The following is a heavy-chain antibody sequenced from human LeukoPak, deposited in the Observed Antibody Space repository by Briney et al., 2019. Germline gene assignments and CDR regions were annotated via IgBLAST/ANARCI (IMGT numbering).Heavy chain of an antibody. D-gene: IGHD3-22*01. CDR1: GFTFSSSV. Sequence: PGGSLRLSCAASGFTFSSSVMHWVRQAPGKGLEWVAAISHDGGIKFYVDSVKGRFTISRDNSKNTLSLQVTSLRAEDTAVYYCVRDFGESSGYYFDYWGQGTLVTVSS. V-gene: IGHV3-30*04. J-gene: IGHJ4*02. CDR3: VRDFGESSGYYFDY. CDR2: ISHDGGIK.